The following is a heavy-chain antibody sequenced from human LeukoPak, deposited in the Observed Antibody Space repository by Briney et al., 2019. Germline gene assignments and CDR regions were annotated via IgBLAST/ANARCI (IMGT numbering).Heavy chain of an antibody. CDR2: ISGSASSK. Sequence: QPGRSLRPSSAAAAFTFGSYAMSWVRQAAGEGLDWESTISGSASSKYYADAVKRRFTISRDNSKNTLYLQMNSLRPEDTAVYYCAKDFYPRGSYGIYFDYWGQGTLVTVSS. D-gene: IGHD1-26*01. J-gene: IGHJ4*02. CDR1: AFTFGSYA. V-gene: IGHV3-23*01. CDR3: AKDFYPRGSYGIYFDY.